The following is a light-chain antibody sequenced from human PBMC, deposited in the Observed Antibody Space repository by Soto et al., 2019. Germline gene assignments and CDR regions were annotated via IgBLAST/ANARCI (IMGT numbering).Light chain of an antibody. J-gene: IGKJ4*01. V-gene: IGKV1-5*01. Sequence: DIQMTQSPSTLSASVGDRVTITCRASQSISSWLAWYQQKPGKAPKLLIYDASSLESGVPSRFSGSGSGTEFTLTISSLQPDDFATYYCQQYNSYSPVLTFGGGTKVESK. CDR2: DAS. CDR1: QSISSW. CDR3: QQYNSYSPVLT.